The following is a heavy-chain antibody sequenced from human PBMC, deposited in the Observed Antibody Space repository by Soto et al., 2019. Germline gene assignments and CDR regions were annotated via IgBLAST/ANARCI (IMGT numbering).Heavy chain of an antibody. CDR1: GGSVRSSTYY. CDR3: TRHEGGAAPRRPLDY. D-gene: IGHD6-13*01. Sequence: SETLSLTCTVSGGSVRSSTYYWGWIRQAPGKGLEWIASIYYSGRTHNNPALKSRVTMSVDTYTNQFSLKMNAVTAADTAVYYCTRHEGGAAPRRPLDYWGQGTLVPVSS. J-gene: IGHJ4*02. V-gene: IGHV4-39*01. CDR2: IYYSGRT.